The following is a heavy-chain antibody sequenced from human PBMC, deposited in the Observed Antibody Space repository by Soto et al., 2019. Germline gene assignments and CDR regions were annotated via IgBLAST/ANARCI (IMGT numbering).Heavy chain of an antibody. V-gene: IGHV4-59*08. CDR2: IYYSGST. D-gene: IGHD4-17*01. J-gene: IGHJ4*02. CDR1: GGSISSYY. Sequence: QVQLQESGPGLVKPSETLSLTCTVSGGSISSYYWSWIRQPPGKGLEWIGYIYYSGSTNYNPSLKSRVPISVDTSKNQFSLKLSSVTAADTAVYYCARHCYYGDYYFDYWGQGTLVTVSS. CDR3: ARHCYYGDYYFDY.